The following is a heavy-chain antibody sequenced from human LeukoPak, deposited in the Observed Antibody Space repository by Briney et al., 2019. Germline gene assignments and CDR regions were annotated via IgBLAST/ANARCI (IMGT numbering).Heavy chain of an antibody. CDR1: GFIFDDYV. CDR2: ISYDGSNK. D-gene: IGHD3-10*01. V-gene: IGHV3-30-3*01. J-gene: IGHJ4*02. Sequence: PGGSLRLSCAASGFIFDDYVMHWVRQAPGKGLEWVAVISYDGSNKYYADSVKGRFTISRDNSKNTLYLQMNSLRAEDTAVYYCARELLWFGESTAIDYWGQGTLVTVSS. CDR3: ARELLWFGESTAIDY.